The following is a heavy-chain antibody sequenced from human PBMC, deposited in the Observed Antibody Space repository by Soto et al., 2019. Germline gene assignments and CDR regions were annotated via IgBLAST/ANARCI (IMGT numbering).Heavy chain of an antibody. CDR3: ARPTNYYGSGSYYNNWFDP. CDR2: IYYSGST. CDR1: GGSISSSSYY. Sequence: PSETLSLTCTVSGGSISSSSYYWGWIRQPPGKGQEWIGSIYYSGSTYYNPSLKSRVTISVDTSKNQFSLKLSSVTAADTAVYYCARPTNYYGSGSYYNNWFDPWGQGTLVTVSS. J-gene: IGHJ5*02. D-gene: IGHD3-10*01. V-gene: IGHV4-39*01.